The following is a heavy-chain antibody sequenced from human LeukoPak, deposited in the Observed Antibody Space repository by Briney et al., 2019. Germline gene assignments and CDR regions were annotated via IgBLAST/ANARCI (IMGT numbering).Heavy chain of an antibody. J-gene: IGHJ5*02. Sequence: GGSLRLSCAASGFTFSGYPIHWVRQAPGKGLEWVAVISYDGSNKYYADSVKGRFTISRDNSKDTLYLQVNSLRAEDTAVYYCAKRGLVGSSGFKNNWFDPWGQGTLVTVSS. V-gene: IGHV3-30-3*02. CDR2: ISYDGSNK. D-gene: IGHD3-22*01. CDR3: AKRGLVGSSGFKNNWFDP. CDR1: GFTFSGYP.